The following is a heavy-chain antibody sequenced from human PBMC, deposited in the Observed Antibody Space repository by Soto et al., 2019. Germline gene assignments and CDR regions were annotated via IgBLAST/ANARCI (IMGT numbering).Heavy chain of an antibody. V-gene: IGHV4-30-2*01. D-gene: IGHD2-15*01. J-gene: IGHJ4*02. CDR2: IYRSGST. CDR3: ARGQVVAAQH. CDR1: GGSISSGGYS. Sequence: SETLSLTCAVSGGSISSGGYSWSWIRQPPGKGLEWIGYIYRSGSTYYNPSLKSRVTISVDRSKNQFSLKLSSVTAADTAVYYCARGQVVAAQHWGRGTLVTVSS.